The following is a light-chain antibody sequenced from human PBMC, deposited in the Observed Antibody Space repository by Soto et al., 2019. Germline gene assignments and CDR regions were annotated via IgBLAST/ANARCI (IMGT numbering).Light chain of an antibody. CDR1: QSLVHSNGDTF. Sequence: DVVMTQSPLSLPVTLGQPASISCRSSQSLVHSNGDTFLNWFQQRPGQSPRRLIFKVSNRDSGVPDRFSGSGSGADSAVKISGGEVEDVAVYCCMHGTRWPPYTFGQGTKLEIK. V-gene: IGKV2-30*02. CDR2: KVS. CDR3: MHGTRWPPYT. J-gene: IGKJ2*01.